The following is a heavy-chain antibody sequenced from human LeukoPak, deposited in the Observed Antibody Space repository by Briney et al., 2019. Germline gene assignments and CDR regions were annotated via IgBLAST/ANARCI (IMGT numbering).Heavy chain of an antibody. D-gene: IGHD2-21*02. Sequence: SETQSLTCTVSGGSISSSSYYWGWIRQPPGKGLEWIGSIYYSGSTYYNPSLKSRVTISVDTSKNQFSLKLSSVTAADTAVYYCARVGTYCGGDCYYFDYWGQGTLVTVSS. J-gene: IGHJ4*02. CDR3: ARVGTYCGGDCYYFDY. CDR2: IYYSGST. V-gene: IGHV4-39*01. CDR1: GGSISSSSYY.